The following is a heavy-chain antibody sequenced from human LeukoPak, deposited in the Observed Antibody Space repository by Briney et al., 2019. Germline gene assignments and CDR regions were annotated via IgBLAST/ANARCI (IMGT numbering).Heavy chain of an antibody. CDR2: IYYSGST. CDR1: GGSISSSSYY. CDR3: AREISSGYGLGSVDY. D-gene: IGHD5-12*01. Sequence: KPSETLSLTCTVSGGSISSSSYYWGWIRQPPGKGLEWIGSIYYSGSTYHNPSLKSRVTISVDTSKNQFSLKLSSVTAADTAVYYCAREISSGYGLGSVDYWGQGTLVTVSS. V-gene: IGHV4-39*02. J-gene: IGHJ4*02.